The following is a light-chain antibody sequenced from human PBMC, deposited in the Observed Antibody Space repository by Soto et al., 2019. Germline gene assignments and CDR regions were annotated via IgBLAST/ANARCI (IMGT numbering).Light chain of an antibody. J-gene: IGKJ1*01. CDR2: DAS. CDR1: QSVSSY. CDR3: QQRSNWLWT. Sequence: EIVLTQSPATLSLSPGERATLSCRASQSVSSYLGWYQQKPGQAPRLLIYDASNRATGIPARFSGRGSGTDFTLTISSLEPEDFAVYYCQQRSNWLWTFGQGTKVEI. V-gene: IGKV3-11*01.